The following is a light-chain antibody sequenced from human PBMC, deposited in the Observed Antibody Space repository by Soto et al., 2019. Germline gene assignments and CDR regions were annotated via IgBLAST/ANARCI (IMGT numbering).Light chain of an antibody. CDR2: AAS. V-gene: IGKV1D-12*01. J-gene: IGKJ4*01. CDR3: QQSDTYPAT. CDR1: QGIRSW. Sequence: DIQMTQSPSSVSASVGDRVTITCRASQGIRSWLAWYQQRPGKAHKLLISAASSLQSPVPSRFRGSGLGTDFTLTIRRLQPDHFGTYYCQQSDTYPATFGGGTKVEIK.